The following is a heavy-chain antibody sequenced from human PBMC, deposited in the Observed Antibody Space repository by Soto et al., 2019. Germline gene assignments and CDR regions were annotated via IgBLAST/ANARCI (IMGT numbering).Heavy chain of an antibody. J-gene: IGHJ6*02. V-gene: IGHV1-46*01. CDR3: ARVHCGGDCRPGEWFYYYGMDV. Sequence: QGQLVQSGAEMKTPGASVEVSCKASGYRFVDYYIHWVRQAPGQGLEWMGIINPRGGDSRYAQKFQGRVTMTMDTSTSTVYMDLRSLTSEDTAVYYCARVHCGGDCRPGEWFYYYGMDVWGQGTTVTVSS. D-gene: IGHD2-21*01. CDR1: GYRFVDYY. CDR2: INPRGGDS.